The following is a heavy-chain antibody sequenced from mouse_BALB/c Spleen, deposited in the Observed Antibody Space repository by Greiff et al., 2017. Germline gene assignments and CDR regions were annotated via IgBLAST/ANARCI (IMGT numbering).Heavy chain of an antibody. CDR3: ARDRDGNYFDY. J-gene: IGHJ2*01. CDR2: INSNGGST. Sequence: EVQRVESGGGLVQPGGSLKLSCAASGFTFSSYGMSWVRQTPDKRLELVATINSNGGSTYYPDSVKGRFTISRDNAKNTLYLQMSSLKSEDTAMYYCARDRDGNYFDYWGQGTTLTVSS. D-gene: IGHD2-1*01. CDR1: GFTFSSYG. V-gene: IGHV5-6-3*01.